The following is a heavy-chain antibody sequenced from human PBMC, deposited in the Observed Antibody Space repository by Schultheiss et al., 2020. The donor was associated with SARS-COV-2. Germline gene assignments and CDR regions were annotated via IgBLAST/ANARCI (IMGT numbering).Heavy chain of an antibody. D-gene: IGHD3-16*01. V-gene: IGHV4-39*07. CDR3: ARVGGRPYAFDY. CDR2: IYYSGST. J-gene: IGHJ4*02. Sequence: SQTLSLTCTVSGGSISSSSYYWGWIRQPPGKGLEWIGSIYYSGSTYYNPSLKSRVTMSFDTPKNHISLKLSSVTAADTAVYYCARVGGRPYAFDYWGQGTLVTVSS. CDR1: GGSISSSSYY.